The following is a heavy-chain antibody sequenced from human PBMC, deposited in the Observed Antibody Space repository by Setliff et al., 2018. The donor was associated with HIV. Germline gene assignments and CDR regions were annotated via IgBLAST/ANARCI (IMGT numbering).Heavy chain of an antibody. J-gene: IGHJ6*03. CDR2: IYYSGSA. CDR1: GGSIINYF. CDR3: ARGDGTKYYYYYYMDV. Sequence: SETLSLTCTVSGGSIINYFWSWIRLPPGKGLEWIGYIYYSGSADYNRSLKSRVTISVDTSKNQFSLKLSSVTAADTAVYYCARGDGTKYYYYYYMDVWGKGTTVTVSS. V-gene: IGHV4-59*01. D-gene: IGHD1-7*01.